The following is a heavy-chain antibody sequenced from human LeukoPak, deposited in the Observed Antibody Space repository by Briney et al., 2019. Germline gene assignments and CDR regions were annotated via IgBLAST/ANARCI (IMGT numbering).Heavy chain of an antibody. CDR3: ARDARLWFGEPLDY. D-gene: IGHD3-10*01. V-gene: IGHV1-18*01. Sequence: ASVKVSCKASGYTFTSYGLSWVRQAPGQGLEWMGWISGYNGHTNYAQKLQGRVTMTTDTSTSTAYMELRSLRSDDTAVYYCARDARLWFGEPLDYWGQGTLVTVSS. J-gene: IGHJ4*02. CDR1: GYTFTSYG. CDR2: ISGYNGHT.